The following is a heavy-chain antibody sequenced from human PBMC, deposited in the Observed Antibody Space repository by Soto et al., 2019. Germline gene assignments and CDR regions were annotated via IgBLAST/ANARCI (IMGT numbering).Heavy chain of an antibody. CDR2: INPKSGGT. CDR1: GYTFTSYG. V-gene: IGHV1-2*04. Sequence: ASVKVSCKSSGYTFTSYGISWVRQAPGQGLEWLGRINPKSGGTSTAQKFQGWVTMTTDTSISTASMELTRLTSDDTAIYYCARGDSTDCSNGVCSFFYNHDMDVWGQGTTVTVSS. J-gene: IGHJ6*02. CDR3: ARGDSTDCSNGVCSFFYNHDMDV. D-gene: IGHD2-8*01.